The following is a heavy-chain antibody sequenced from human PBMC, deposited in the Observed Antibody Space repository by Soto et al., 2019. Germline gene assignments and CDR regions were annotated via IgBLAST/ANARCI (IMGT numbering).Heavy chain of an antibody. J-gene: IGHJ6*02. Sequence: GGSLRLSCAASGFTFSDSRMSWVRQAPGKGLEWVASIKQDGSEIYYVDSVKGRFTVSRDNAKNSLYLQVNSLRAEDTAVYYCARQSNWFGSDNRYYYAMDVWGQATTVPVYS. CDR3: ARQSNWFGSDNRYYYAMDV. CDR2: IKQDGSEI. CDR1: GFTFSDSR. D-gene: IGHD3-10*01. V-gene: IGHV3-7*01.